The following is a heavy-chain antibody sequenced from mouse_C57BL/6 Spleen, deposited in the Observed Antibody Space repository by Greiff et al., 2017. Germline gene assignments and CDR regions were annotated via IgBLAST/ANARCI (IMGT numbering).Heavy chain of an antibody. CDR3: ARYPAYYSNFYYAMDY. D-gene: IGHD2-5*01. CDR1: GYAFSSSW. V-gene: IGHV1-82*01. J-gene: IGHJ4*01. CDR2: IYPGDGDT. Sequence: LVESGPELVKPGASVKISCKASGYAFSSSWMNWVKQRPGKGLEWIGRIYPGDGDTNYNGKFKGKATLTADKSSSTAYMQLSSLTSEDSAVYFCARYPAYYSNFYYAMDYWGQGTSVTVSS.